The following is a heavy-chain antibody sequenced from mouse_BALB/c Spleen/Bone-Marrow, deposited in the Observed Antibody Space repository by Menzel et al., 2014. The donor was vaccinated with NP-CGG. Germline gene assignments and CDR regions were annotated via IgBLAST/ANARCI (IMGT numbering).Heavy chain of an antibody. Sequence: EVQLQESGGGLVQPGGSLKLSCAASGFDFSRYWMSWVRQAPGKGLEWIGEINPDSSTINYTPSLKDKFIISRDNAKNTLFLQMSKVRSEDTALYYCARQGYYGSSDYWGQGTTLTVSS. J-gene: IGHJ2*01. V-gene: IGHV4-1*02. CDR1: GFDFSRYW. CDR3: ARQGYYGSSDY. D-gene: IGHD1-1*01. CDR2: INPDSSTI.